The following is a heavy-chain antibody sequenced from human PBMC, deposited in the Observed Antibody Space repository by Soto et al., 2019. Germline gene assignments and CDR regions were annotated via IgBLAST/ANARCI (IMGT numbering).Heavy chain of an antibody. V-gene: IGHV3-30*18. CDR3: AKDRDIGAAGYSVDC. D-gene: IGHD6-13*01. CDR1: AFTFNNFA. CDR2: ISSHGKDK. J-gene: IGHJ4*02. Sequence: QVQLVDSGGGVVQPGRSLKLSCAASAFTFNNFAMHWVLQAPGKGLEWVTVISSHGKDKDYADSVKGRFTITRDNSKNTLYLQMNCMRAEETAVYYCAKDRDIGAAGYSVDCCGKRTLVTVSA.